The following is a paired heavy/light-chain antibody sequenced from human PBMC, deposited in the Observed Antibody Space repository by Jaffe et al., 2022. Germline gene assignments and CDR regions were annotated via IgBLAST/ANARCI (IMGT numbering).Heavy chain of an antibody. D-gene: IGHD4-17*01. CDR2: ITGSGGGT. Sequence: EVQLLESGRGMVQPGGSLRLSCVASGFTFNKFAMSWVRQAPGKGLEWVSAITGSGGGTYYADSVKGRFTISRDQSKNTLYLQMNSLRAEDTALYYCAKGLRFGNYGDYDYWGQGTLVTVSS. CDR3: AKGLRFGNYGDYDY. V-gene: IGHV3-23*01. CDR1: GFTFNKFA. J-gene: IGHJ4*02.
Light chain of an antibody. CDR1: SSNVGGYNY. J-gene: IGLJ2*01. Sequence: QSALTQPRSVSGSPGQSVTISCTGTSSNVGGYNYVSWYQQHPGKAPKLMIYDVNKRPSGVPDRFSGSKSGNTASLTISGLQAEDEADYFCFSYGGSYASSIFFGGGTRLTVL. V-gene: IGLV2-11*01. CDR3: FSYGGSYASSIF. CDR2: DVN.